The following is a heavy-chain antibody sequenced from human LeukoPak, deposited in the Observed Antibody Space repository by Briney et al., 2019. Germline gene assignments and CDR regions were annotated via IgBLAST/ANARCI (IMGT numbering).Heavy chain of an antibody. Sequence: ASVKVSCKASGGTFSSYAISWVRQAPGQGLEWMGGIIPICGTANYAQKFQGRVTITADESTSTAYMELSSLRSEDTAVYYCARDRHYYGSGSSPGVDPWGQGTLVTVSS. CDR3: ARDRHYYGSGSSPGVDP. CDR1: GGTFSSYA. CDR2: IIPICGTA. J-gene: IGHJ5*02. V-gene: IGHV1-69*01. D-gene: IGHD3-10*01.